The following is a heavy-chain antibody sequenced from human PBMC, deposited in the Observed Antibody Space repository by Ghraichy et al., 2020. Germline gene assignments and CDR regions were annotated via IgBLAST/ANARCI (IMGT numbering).Heavy chain of an antibody. CDR1: GFTFSSYS. Sequence: GESLNISCAASGFTFSSYSMTWVRQAPGKGLEWVSSISSTSSYIYYADSVKGRFTISRDNAKNSLYLQMNSLRAEDTALYYCARSGAVADTAAGYWGQGTLVTVSS. J-gene: IGHJ4*02. D-gene: IGHD6-19*01. V-gene: IGHV3-21*01. CDR2: ISSTSSYI. CDR3: ARSGAVADTAAGY.